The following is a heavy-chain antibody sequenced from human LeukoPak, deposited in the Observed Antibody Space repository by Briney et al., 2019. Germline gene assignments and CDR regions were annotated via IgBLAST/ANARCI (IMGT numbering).Heavy chain of an antibody. CDR1: GFTFSRHE. Sequence: PGGSLRLSCEASGFTFSRHEVNWVRQAPGKGLEWISYISTGGSPLHYADSVKGRFTISRDNTKNSLYLQMNSLRAGDTAVYYCARSQLWSLDAFDVWGQGTMVTVSS. CDR2: ISTGGSPL. D-gene: IGHD1-1*01. J-gene: IGHJ3*01. V-gene: IGHV3-48*03. CDR3: ARSQLWSLDAFDV.